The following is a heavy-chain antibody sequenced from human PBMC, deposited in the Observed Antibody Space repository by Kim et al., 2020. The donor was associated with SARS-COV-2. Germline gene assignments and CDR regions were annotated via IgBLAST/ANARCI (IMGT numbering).Heavy chain of an antibody. D-gene: IGHD3-9*01. J-gene: IGHJ4*02. Sequence: KSRVTISVDTSKNQFSLKLSSVTAADTAVYYCARAQVGEDDILTGYYFDYWGQGTLVTVSS. V-gene: IGHV4-39*07. CDR3: ARAQVGEDDILTGYYFDY.